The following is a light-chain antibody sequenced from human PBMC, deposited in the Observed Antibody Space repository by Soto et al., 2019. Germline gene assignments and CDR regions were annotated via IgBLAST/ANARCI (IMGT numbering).Light chain of an antibody. Sequence: EIVLTQSPATLSLSPGERATLSCRASQSVSSFLAWYQQKPCQAPRLLIYDASNRATGIPPRFSGSGSGADFTLTISSLEPEDFAVYYGQQRSNWPPSTFGQGTRLESK. J-gene: IGKJ5*01. V-gene: IGKV3-11*01. CDR1: QSVSSF. CDR2: DAS. CDR3: QQRSNWPPST.